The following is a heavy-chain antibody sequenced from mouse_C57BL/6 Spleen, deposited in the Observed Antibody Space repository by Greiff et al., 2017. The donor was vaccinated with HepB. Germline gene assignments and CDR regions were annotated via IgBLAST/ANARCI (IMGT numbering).Heavy chain of an antibody. CDR2: IWSGGST. CDR3: AIYCQWAMDY. Sequence: QVQLKESGPGLVQPSQSLSITCTVSGFSLTSYGVHWVRQSPGKGLEWLGVIWSGGSTDYNAAFISRLSISKDNSKSQVVFKMNSLQAYDKAIYYCAIYCQWAMDYWGQGTSVTVSS. CDR1: GFSLTSYG. D-gene: IGHD1-3*01. V-gene: IGHV2-2*01. J-gene: IGHJ4*01.